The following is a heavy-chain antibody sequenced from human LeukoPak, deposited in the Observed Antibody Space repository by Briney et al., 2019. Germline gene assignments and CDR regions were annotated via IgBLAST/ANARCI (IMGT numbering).Heavy chain of an antibody. J-gene: IGHJ4*02. CDR2: ISSGATTT. Sequence: PGGSLRLSCAASRFTLTSDSMNWVRQAPGKGLEWISYISSGATTTYYADSVKGRFTISRDNAGNSLYLQINSLRVDDTAVYYCAKGTVGAKYWGQGTLVIVSS. D-gene: IGHD1-26*01. CDR3: AKGTVGAKY. CDR1: RFTLTSDS. V-gene: IGHV3-48*04.